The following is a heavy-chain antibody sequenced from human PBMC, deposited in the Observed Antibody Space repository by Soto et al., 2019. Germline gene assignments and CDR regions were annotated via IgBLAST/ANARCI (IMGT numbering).Heavy chain of an antibody. CDR1: GFTFTTYA. Sequence: EVQVLESGGGLVQPGGSLRLSCVASGFTFTTYAMTWVRQAPGKGLEWVSIISGSGGSTHYADSVKGRFIISRDNSKHTLYLQMHCLRAEDTAVYYCAKTGFGRYCSSTSCVHFDYWGQGTLVTVSS. CDR2: ISGSGGST. CDR3: AKTGFGRYCSSTSCVHFDY. D-gene: IGHD2-2*01. J-gene: IGHJ4*02. V-gene: IGHV3-23*01.